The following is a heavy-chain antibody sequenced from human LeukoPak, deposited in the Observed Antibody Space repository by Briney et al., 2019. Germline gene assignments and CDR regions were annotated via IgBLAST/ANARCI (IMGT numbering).Heavy chain of an antibody. D-gene: IGHD1-26*01. CDR2: INHSGST. Sequence: PSETLSLTCAVYGGSFSGYYWSWIRQPPGKGLEWIGEINHSGSTNYNPSLKSRVTISVDTSKNQFSLKLSSVTAADTAVYYCARGRLRYGGTKALKYFDYWGQRTLVTVSS. J-gene: IGHJ4*02. CDR1: GGSFSGYY. V-gene: IGHV4-34*01. CDR3: ARGRLRYGGTKALKYFDY.